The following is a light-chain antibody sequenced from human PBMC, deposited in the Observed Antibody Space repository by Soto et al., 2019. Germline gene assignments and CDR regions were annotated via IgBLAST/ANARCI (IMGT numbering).Light chain of an antibody. CDR3: GTWDISLSVV. Sequence: QSVLTQPPSVSAAPGQKVTISCSGSSSNIAKNYVYWYQQLPGTAPKLLIFDNDKRHSGIPDRFSGYKSGTSATLGITGLQTGDEADYYCGTWDISLSVVFGGGTKVTVL. CDR1: SSNIAKNY. J-gene: IGLJ2*01. V-gene: IGLV1-51*01. CDR2: DND.